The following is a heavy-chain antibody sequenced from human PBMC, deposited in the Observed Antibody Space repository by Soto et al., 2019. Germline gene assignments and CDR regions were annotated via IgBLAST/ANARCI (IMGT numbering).Heavy chain of an antibody. CDR1: GGSISGYY. Sequence: PSETLSLTCTVSGGSISGYYWSWIRQPPGKGLEWIGYIYYSGSTNYNPSLKSRVTISVDTSKNQFSLKLSSVTAADTAVYYCARTYYDFWSGYNELYYMDVWGKGTTVTVSS. CDR3: ARTYYDFWSGYNELYYMDV. V-gene: IGHV4-59*01. J-gene: IGHJ6*03. CDR2: IYYSGST. D-gene: IGHD3-3*01.